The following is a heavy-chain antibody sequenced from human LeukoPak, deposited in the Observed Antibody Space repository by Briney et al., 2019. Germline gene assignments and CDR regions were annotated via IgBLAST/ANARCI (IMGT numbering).Heavy chain of an antibody. CDR3: VKQWSLAAAGTFDF. J-gene: IGHJ4*02. CDR1: GFSFNSYV. Sequence: PGGSLRLSCAASGFSFNSYVMTWVRQTPGKGLEWVSAIGGGESGTYYRDSVKGRFTISRDDSNNRLYLQMNSLRAEDTALYYCVKQWSLAAAGTFDFWGQGTLVTVSS. CDR2: IGGGESGT. D-gene: IGHD6-13*01. V-gene: IGHV3-23*01.